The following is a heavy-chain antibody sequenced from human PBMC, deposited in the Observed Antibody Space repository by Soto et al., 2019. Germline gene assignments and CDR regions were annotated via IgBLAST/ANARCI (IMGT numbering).Heavy chain of an antibody. CDR1: GGSISSGDYY. CDR3: ALSSVVAPYYFDY. V-gene: IGHV4-31*03. Sequence: SETLSLTCTVSGGSISSGDYYWSWIRQHPGKGLEWIGYIYNSGSTHYNPSLKSRVTISVDTSKNQFSLKLTSVTAADTAVYYCALSSVVAPYYFDYCGQGTLVTSPQ. J-gene: IGHJ4*02. D-gene: IGHD2-15*01. CDR2: IYNSGST.